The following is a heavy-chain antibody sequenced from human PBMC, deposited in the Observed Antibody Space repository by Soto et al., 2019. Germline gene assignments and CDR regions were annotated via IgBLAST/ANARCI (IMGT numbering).Heavy chain of an antibody. J-gene: IGHJ4*02. V-gene: IGHV3-23*01. CDR2: ISGSGGST. D-gene: IGHD5-12*01. CDR1: GFTFSSYA. CDR3: AKVWYSGYVIDY. Sequence: EVQLLESGGGLVQPGGSLRLSCAASGFTFSSYAMSWVRQAPGKGLEWVSAISGSGGSTYYADSVKGRFTISRDNSKKPLYRQMNSLRAEDTAVYYCAKVWYSGYVIDYWGQGTLVTVSS.